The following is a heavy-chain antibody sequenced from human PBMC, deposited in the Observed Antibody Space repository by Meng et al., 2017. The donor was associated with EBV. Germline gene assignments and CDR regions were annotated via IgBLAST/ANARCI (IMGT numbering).Heavy chain of an antibody. CDR1: GFTFSRFW. CDR2: TNEDGGIT. Sequence: VELVESGGGPVRPGGSLRLSCAVSGFTFSRFWMHWVRQVPGKGLVWVARTNEDGGITNYADSVKGRFIISRDNTRNTLYLQMNSLRDEDTAVYFCSRDLAGPFDDWGQGTLVTGSS. CDR3: SRDLAGPFDD. V-gene: IGHV3-74*01. J-gene: IGHJ4*02.